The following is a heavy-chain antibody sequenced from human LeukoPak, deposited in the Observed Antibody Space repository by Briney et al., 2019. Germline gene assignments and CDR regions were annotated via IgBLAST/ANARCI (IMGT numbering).Heavy chain of an antibody. Sequence: PSQNLSLTCTVSGGSISSGGYYWSWIRQHPGKGLEWIGYIYYSGSTYYNPSLKSRVTISVDTSKNQFSLKLSSVTAADTAVYYCARESTSQQQPPMKWGQGTLVTVSS. J-gene: IGHJ4*02. D-gene: IGHD6-13*01. CDR3: ARESTSQQQPPMK. CDR2: IYYSGST. CDR1: GGSISSGGYY. V-gene: IGHV4-31*03.